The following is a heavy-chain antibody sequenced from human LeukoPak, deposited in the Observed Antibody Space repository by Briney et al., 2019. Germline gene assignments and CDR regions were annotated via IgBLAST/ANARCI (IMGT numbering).Heavy chain of an antibody. Sequence: GGSLRLSCAASGFIVSSNYMSWVRQAAGKGLEWVSAISGSGGSTYYADSVKGRFTISRDNSKNTLYLQMNSLRAEDTAVYYCAKDVDIAARYNWFDPWGQGTLVTVSS. J-gene: IGHJ5*02. D-gene: IGHD6-6*01. CDR3: AKDVDIAARYNWFDP. CDR2: ISGSGGST. V-gene: IGHV3-23*01. CDR1: GFIVSSNY.